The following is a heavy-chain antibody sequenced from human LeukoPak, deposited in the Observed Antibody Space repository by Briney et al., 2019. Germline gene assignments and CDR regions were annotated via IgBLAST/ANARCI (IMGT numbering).Heavy chain of an antibody. D-gene: IGHD3-9*01. V-gene: IGHV3-73*01. CDR2: IRSKANSYAT. CDR1: GSTFSGSA. Sequence: GGSLRLSCAASGSTFSGSAMHWVRQASGKGLEWVGCIRSKANSYATAYAASVKGRFTISRDDSKNTAYLQMNSLKTEDTAVYYCTRRGKYGILTHYGMDVWGKGTTVTVSS. J-gene: IGHJ6*04. CDR3: TRRGKYGILTHYGMDV.